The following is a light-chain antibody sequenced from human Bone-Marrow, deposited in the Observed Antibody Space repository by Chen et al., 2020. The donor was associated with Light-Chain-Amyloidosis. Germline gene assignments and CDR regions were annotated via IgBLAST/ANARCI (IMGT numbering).Light chain of an antibody. Sequence: SYELTQPPSVSVSPGQTARITCSGDDLPTKYAYWYQQKTGQAPVLVIHRETERPSGISERFSGANSGTTATLTISGVQAEDEADDHCQSADSSGTYEVIFGGGTKLTVL. V-gene: IGLV3-25*03. CDR3: QSADSSGTYEVI. CDR1: DLPTKY. J-gene: IGLJ2*01. CDR2: RET.